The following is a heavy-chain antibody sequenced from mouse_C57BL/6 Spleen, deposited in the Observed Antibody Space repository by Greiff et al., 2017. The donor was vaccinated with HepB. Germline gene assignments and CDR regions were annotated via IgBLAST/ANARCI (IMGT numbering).Heavy chain of an antibody. CDR3: ASLSTTVVDDYAMDY. CDR1: GYSFTDYN. V-gene: IGHV1-39*01. J-gene: IGHJ4*01. Sequence: VQLQQSGPELVKPGASVKISCKASGYSFTDYNMNWVKQSNGKSLEWIGVINPNYGTTSYNQKFKGKATLTVDQSSSTAYMQLNSLTSEDSAVYYCASLSTTVVDDYAMDYWGQGTSVTVSS. D-gene: IGHD1-1*01. CDR2: INPNYGTT.